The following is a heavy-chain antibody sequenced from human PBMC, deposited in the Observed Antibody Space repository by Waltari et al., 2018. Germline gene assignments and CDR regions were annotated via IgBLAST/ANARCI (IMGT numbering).Heavy chain of an antibody. Sequence: EVQLVESGGDFVQPGGSLRLSCAASGFIFSNYWMTWVRQAPGKGVEWVAKIKEDGREKYYVDSVKGRFTISRDNAGNSMDLEMNSLRVEDTAVYYCARDGRLYYDFWSGSYGLDAWGQGTTVIISS. J-gene: IGHJ6*02. V-gene: IGHV3-7*01. CDR1: GFIFSNYW. CDR2: IKEDGREK. CDR3: ARDGRLYYDFWSGSYGLDA. D-gene: IGHD3-3*01.